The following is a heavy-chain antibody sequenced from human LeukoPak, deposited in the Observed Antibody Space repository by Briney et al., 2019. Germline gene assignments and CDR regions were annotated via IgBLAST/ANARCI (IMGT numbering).Heavy chain of an antibody. V-gene: IGHV4-59*01. J-gene: IGHJ3*02. CDR1: GRSISSYY. D-gene: IGHD6-19*01. CDR3: ARNRPGIAVAGDAFDI. CDR2: FYKRGST. Sequence: SETLSLTCTLSGRSISSYYWSGIRNPPGKGRVGIGYFYKRGSTNYTPSLKSRVTISVDTSKNQFSLKLRSVTAADTAVYYCARNRPGIAVAGDAFDIWGQGTMVTVSS.